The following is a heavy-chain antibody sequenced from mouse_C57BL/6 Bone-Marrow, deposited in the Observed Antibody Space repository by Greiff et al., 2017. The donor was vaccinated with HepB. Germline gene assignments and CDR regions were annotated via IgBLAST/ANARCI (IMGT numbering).Heavy chain of an antibody. Sequence: EVKVVESEGGLVQPGSSMKLSCTASGFTFSDYYMAWVRQVPEKGLEWVANINYDGSSTYYLDSLKSRFIISRDNAKNILYLQMSSLKSEDTATYYCARRADDYYFDYWGQGTTLTVSS. J-gene: IGHJ2*01. CDR2: INYDGSST. CDR1: GFTFSDYY. CDR3: ARRADDYYFDY. D-gene: IGHD2-4*01. V-gene: IGHV5-16*01.